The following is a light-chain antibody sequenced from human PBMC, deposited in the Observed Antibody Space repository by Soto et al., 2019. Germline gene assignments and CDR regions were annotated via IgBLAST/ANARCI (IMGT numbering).Light chain of an antibody. CDR3: QQYNNWPPDRT. CDR2: GAS. CDR1: QSVSSN. V-gene: IGKV3-15*01. Sequence: EIVMTQSPATLSVSPGERATLSCRASQSVSSNLAWYQQKPGQAPRLLIYGASTRATGIPARFSGSGSGTEFPLTISSLQSEDLAIYFCQQYNNWPPDRTFGQGTKVEIK. J-gene: IGKJ1*01.